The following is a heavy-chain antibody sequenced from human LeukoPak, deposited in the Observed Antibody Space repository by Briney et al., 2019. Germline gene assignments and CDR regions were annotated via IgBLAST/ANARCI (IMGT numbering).Heavy chain of an antibody. CDR2: IYTSRST. CDR3: ARAGVVVTFYYFDY. D-gene: IGHD3-22*01. V-gene: IGHV4-61*02. J-gene: IGHJ4*02. CDR1: GGSISSGSYY. Sequence: SQTLSLTCTVSGGSISSGSYYWSWIRQPAGKGLEWIGRIYTSRSTNYNPSLKSRVTISVDTSKNQFSLKLSSVTAADTAVYYCARAGVVVTFYYFDYWGQGTLVTVSS.